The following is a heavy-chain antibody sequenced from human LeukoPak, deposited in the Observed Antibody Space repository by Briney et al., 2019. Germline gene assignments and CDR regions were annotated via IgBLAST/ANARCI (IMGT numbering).Heavy chain of an antibody. Sequence: SETLSPTCTVSGASISTHYWSWIRQPPEKGPEWIGDFSFSGSTNYNPSLKSRATISGDTSKNQFSLNLRSVTAADTAVYYCARAGGIPTAHLDLDHWGQGTLVTVSS. V-gene: IGHV4-59*11. CDR2: FSFSGST. CDR3: ARAGGIPTAHLDLDH. CDR1: GASISTHY. J-gene: IGHJ4*02. D-gene: IGHD6-13*01.